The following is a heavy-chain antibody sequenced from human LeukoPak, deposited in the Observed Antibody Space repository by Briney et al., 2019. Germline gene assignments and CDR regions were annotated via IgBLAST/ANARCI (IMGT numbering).Heavy chain of an antibody. CDR3: AALKKYYYDSSGYAFDY. V-gene: IGHV1-69*05. D-gene: IGHD3-22*01. CDR2: IIPIFGIA. CDR1: GGAFSSYA. Sequence: SVKVSCTASGGAFSSYAISWVRQAPGPGLEWMGGIIPIFGIANYAQKFQGRVTITTDESTSTAYMELSSLRSEDTAVYYCAALKKYYYDSSGYAFDYWGQGTLVTVSS. J-gene: IGHJ4*02.